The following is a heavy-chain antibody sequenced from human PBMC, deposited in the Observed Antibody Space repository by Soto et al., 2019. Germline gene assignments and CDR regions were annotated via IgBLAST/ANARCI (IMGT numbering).Heavy chain of an antibody. D-gene: IGHD6-19*01. CDR2: IYYSGST. CDR3: ARGGAVAGCDAFDI. J-gene: IGHJ3*02. V-gene: IGHV4-59*01. CDR1: GGSISSYY. Sequence: PSETLSLTCTVSGGSISSYYWSWIRQPPGKGLEWIGYIYYSGSTNYNPSLKSRVTISVDTSKNQFSLKLSSVTAADTAVYYCARGGAVAGCDAFDIWGQGTMVTVSS.